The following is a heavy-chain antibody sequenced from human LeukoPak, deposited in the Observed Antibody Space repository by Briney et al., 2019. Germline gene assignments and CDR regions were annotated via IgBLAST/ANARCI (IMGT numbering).Heavy chain of an antibody. D-gene: IGHD2-2*01. CDR3: AREARGPHCSSTTCYRYDYYTDV. J-gene: IGHJ6*03. V-gene: IGHV3-48*01. Sequence: GGSLRLSCAASGFTFRNYLMNWVRQAPGKGLEWVSFISSTGGTIYYADSVKGRFTVSRDNGKNSLYLQMNSLRAEDTAVYYCAREARGPHCSSTTCYRYDYYTDVWGKGTTVTVSS. CDR2: ISSTGGTI. CDR1: GFTFRNYL.